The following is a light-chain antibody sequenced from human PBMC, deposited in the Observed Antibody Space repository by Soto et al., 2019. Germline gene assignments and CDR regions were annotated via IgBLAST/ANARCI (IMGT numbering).Light chain of an antibody. Sequence: AIQMTQPPSSPSSSVGDRVTISCRASQGIGNALGWYQQKPGKPPKVLIYGASNLQSGVPPRFSGSGSGTDFTLTISSLQAEDVAVYYCQQYYSTPRTFGQGTKVDIK. CDR3: QQYYSTPRT. CDR2: GAS. J-gene: IGKJ1*01. CDR1: QGIGNA. V-gene: IGKV1-6*01.